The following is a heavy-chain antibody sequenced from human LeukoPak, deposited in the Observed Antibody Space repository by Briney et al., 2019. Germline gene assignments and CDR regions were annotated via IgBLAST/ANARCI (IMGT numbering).Heavy chain of an antibody. CDR1: GFTFSSYG. V-gene: IGHV3-33*01. Sequence: GSLRLSCAASGFTFSSYGMHWVRQAPGKGLEWVAVIWYDGSNKYYADSVKGRFTISRDNSKNTLYLQMNSLRAEDTAVYYCATDRNWHYFDYWGQGTLVTVSS. D-gene: IGHD1-1*01. J-gene: IGHJ4*02. CDR2: IWYDGSNK. CDR3: ATDRNWHYFDY.